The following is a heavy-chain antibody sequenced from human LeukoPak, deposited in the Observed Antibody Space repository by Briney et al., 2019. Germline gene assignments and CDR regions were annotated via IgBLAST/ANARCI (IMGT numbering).Heavy chain of an antibody. J-gene: IGHJ4*02. CDR1: GFTFSSHW. Sequence: GGSLRLSCAASGFTFSSHWMHWVRQAPGKGLVWVSRINSDGSSISYADSVKGRFTISRDNAKNTLYLQMNSLRADDTAVYYCVKSRRVGANQRGLFDYWGQGTLVTVSP. CDR2: INSDGSSI. CDR3: VKSRRVGANQRGLFDY. V-gene: IGHV3-74*01. D-gene: IGHD1-26*01.